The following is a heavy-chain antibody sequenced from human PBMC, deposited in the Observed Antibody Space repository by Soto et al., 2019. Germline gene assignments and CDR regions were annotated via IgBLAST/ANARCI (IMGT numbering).Heavy chain of an antibody. V-gene: IGHV3-23*01. J-gene: IGHJ4*02. Sequence: EVQLLESGGDLVQPGGSLRLSCAASGFSFSAYAMCWVRQPPGRGLEWVSTIGVSAGETYYADSVKGRFTISRDNSNNSLSLQMNILRAEDTAIYCCVKDTPAWIKVWGYDYWGKGTLVTVSS. CDR3: VKDTPAWIKVWGYDY. CDR2: IGVSAGET. CDR1: GFSFSAYA. D-gene: IGHD3-16*01.